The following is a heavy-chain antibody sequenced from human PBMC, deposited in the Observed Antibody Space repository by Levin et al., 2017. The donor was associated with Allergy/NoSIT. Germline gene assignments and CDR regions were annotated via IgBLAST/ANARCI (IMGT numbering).Heavy chain of an antibody. J-gene: IGHJ3*02. CDR1: GGSISSYY. V-gene: IGHV4-59*01. CDR2: IYYSGST. D-gene: IGHD3-10*01. CDR3: AGTHIRGVEAFDI. Sequence: PSETLSLTCTVSGGSISSYYWSWIRQPPGKGLEWIGYIYYSGSTNYNPSLKSRVTISVDTSKNQFSLKLSSVTAADTAVYYCAGTHIRGVEAFDIWGQGTMVTVSS.